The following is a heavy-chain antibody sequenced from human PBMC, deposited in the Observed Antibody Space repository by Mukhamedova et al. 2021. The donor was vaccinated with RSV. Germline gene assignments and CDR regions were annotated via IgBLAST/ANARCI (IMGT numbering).Heavy chain of an antibody. J-gene: IGHJ4*02. D-gene: IGHD3-3*01. CDR3: ARGRITIFGVVSGHDY. CDR2: IYHSGST. Sequence: GLEWIGSIYHSGSTYYNPSLKSRVTISVDTSKNQFSLKLSSVTAADTAVYYCARGRITIFGVVSGHDYRGQGTLVTVSS. V-gene: IGHV4-38-2*02.